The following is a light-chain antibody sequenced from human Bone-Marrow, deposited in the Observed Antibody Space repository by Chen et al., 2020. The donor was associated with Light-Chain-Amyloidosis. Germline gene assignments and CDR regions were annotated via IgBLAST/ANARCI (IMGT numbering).Light chain of an antibody. CDR2: KAS. CDR3: QQYNSYSRT. J-gene: IGKJ1*01. Sequence: DIQITQSPSTLSASVGDRVTITCRTSQTINNWVAWYQQKPGKAPKRLIYKASSLESGVPSRFSGSGSGTEFTLTISSLQPDDFATYYCQQYNSYSRTFGQGTKVEI. CDR1: QTINNW. V-gene: IGKV1-5*03.